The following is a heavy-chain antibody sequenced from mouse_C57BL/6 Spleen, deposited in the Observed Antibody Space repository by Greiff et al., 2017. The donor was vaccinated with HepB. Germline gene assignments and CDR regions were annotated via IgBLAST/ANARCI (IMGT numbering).Heavy chain of an antibody. J-gene: IGHJ3*01. Sequence: VQLQQSGPELVKPGASVKISCKASGYAFSSSWMNWVKQRPEKGLEWIGRIYPGDGDTNYNGKFKGKATLTADKSSSTAYMQLSSLTSEDSAVYCCARSFAYWGQGTLVTVSA. CDR2: IYPGDGDT. CDR3: ARSFAY. CDR1: GYAFSSSW. V-gene: IGHV1-82*01.